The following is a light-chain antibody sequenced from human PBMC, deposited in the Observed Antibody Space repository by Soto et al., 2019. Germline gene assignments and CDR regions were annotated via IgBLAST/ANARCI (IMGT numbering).Light chain of an antibody. J-gene: IGKJ1*01. CDR1: QSVSDW. CDR2: GAS. Sequence: DIQMTQSPSTLSASVGDRVTIVCRASQSVSDWLAWFQQRPGKAPKVLIYGASSLESGVPSRFSGSGSGTEFTLTISSLQPDDFATYYCQQYNSYQWTFGQGTKVEIK. CDR3: QQYNSYQWT. V-gene: IGKV1-5*02.